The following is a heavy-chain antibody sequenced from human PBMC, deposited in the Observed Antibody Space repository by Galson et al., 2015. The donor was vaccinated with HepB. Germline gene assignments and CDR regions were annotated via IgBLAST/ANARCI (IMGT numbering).Heavy chain of an antibody. CDR1: GFTYNTYA. D-gene: IGHD2-2*01. CDR2: ISGSAQST. J-gene: IGHJ4*02. Sequence: SLRLSCAASGFTYNTYAMAWVRQSPGKGLEWVSSISGSAQSTDYADSVKGRFIISRDSSKNTVYLQINSLRVEDTAVYYCARGACSTNNCFPFDHWGQGNLVTASS. CDR3: ARGACSTNNCFPFDH. V-gene: IGHV3-23*01.